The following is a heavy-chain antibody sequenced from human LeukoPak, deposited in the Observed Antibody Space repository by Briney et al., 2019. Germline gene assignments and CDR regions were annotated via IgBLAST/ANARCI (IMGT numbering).Heavy chain of an antibody. V-gene: IGHV3-21*01. D-gene: IGHD1-20*01. CDR2: ISSSSKYI. J-gene: IGHJ4*02. Sequence: GGSLRLSCAASGFTFSTYAMTWVRQAPGKGLEWVSSISSSSKYIYCADSVKGRFTISRDNARNSLYLQMNSLRAEDTAVYYCARVDNWNEVTDDYWGQGTLVTVSS. CDR1: GFTFSTYA. CDR3: ARVDNWNEVTDDY.